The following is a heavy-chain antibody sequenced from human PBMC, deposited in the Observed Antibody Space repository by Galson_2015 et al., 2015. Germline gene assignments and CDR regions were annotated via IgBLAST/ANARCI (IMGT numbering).Heavy chain of an antibody. D-gene: IGHD6-25*01. CDR2: FDPEDGET. V-gene: IGHV1-24*01. CDR3: ATHRSGPDWYFDL. J-gene: IGHJ2*01. Sequence: GGFDPEDGETIYAQKFQGRVTMTEDTSTDTAYMELSSLRSEDTAVYYCATHRSGPDWYFDLWGRGTLVTVSS.